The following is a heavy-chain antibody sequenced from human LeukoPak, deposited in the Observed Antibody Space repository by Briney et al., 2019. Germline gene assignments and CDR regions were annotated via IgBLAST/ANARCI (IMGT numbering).Heavy chain of an antibody. CDR1: GGSISSYY. D-gene: IGHD3-22*01. CDR2: IYYSGST. J-gene: IGHJ5*02. V-gene: IGHV4-59*08. CDR3: ARRALYYDSSGYYVVNWFDP. Sequence: PSETLSLTCTVSGGSISSYYWSWIRQPPGKGLEWIGYIYYSGSTNYNPSLKSRVTISVDTSKNQLSLKLSSVTAADTAVYYCARRALYYDSSGYYVVNWFDPWGQGTLVTVSS.